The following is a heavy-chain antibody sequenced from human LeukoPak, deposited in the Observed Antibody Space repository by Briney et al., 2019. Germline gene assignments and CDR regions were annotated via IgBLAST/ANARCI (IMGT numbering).Heavy chain of an antibody. CDR3: AREHLFSGSANYVLHNWFDP. CDR1: GHTFTDYY. D-gene: IGHD3-10*01. CDR2: INPATGGT. Sequence: GASVKVSCKASGHTFTDYYMHWVRQAPGQGLEWMGRINPATGGTNSAQRFQGRVTMTRDTSIRTAYMELSSLRSDDTAVYYCAREHLFSGSANYVLHNWFDPWGQGTLVTVSS. V-gene: IGHV1-2*02. J-gene: IGHJ5*02.